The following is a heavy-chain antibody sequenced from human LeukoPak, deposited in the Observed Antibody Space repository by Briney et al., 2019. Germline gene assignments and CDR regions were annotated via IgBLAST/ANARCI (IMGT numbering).Heavy chain of an antibody. V-gene: IGHV3-23*01. Sequence: GGSLRLSCAASGFTFSSYAMSWVRQAPGKGLEWVSAISDSGSSTYYADSVKGRFTISRDNSKNTLYLQMNSLRAEDTAVYYCARRRPGYYYDSSGSSAPDFDYWGQGTLVTVSS. CDR1: GFTFSSYA. J-gene: IGHJ4*02. CDR3: ARRRPGYYYDSSGSSAPDFDY. D-gene: IGHD3-22*01. CDR2: ISDSGSST.